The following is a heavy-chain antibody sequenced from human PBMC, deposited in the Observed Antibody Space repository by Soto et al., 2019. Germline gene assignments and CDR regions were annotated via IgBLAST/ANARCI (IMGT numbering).Heavy chain of an antibody. CDR3: AISHKGDGYNYH. J-gene: IGHJ5*02. V-gene: IGHV1-69*13. CDR1: GGTFSSYA. Sequence: SVKVSCKASGGTFSSYAISWVRQAPGQGLEWMGGTIPIFGTANYAQKFQGRVTITADESTSTAYMELSSLRSEDTAVYYCAISHKGDGYNYHWGQGTLVTVSS. D-gene: IGHD5-12*01. CDR2: TIPIFGTA.